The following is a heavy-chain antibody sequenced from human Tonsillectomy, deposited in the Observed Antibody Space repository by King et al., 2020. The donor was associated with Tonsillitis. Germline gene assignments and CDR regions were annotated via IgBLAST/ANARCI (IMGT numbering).Heavy chain of an antibody. Sequence: VTLKESGPVLVKPPETPTLTCTVSGFSLSNARMGVSWIRQPPGKALEWLAHIFSNDEKSYSTSLKSRLTISKDTSKSQVVLTMDNMDHVDTATYFCARICGPDYDSSGLDAFDIWGQGTMVTVSS. V-gene: IGHV2-26*01. CDR3: ARICGPDYDSSGLDAFDI. D-gene: IGHD3-22*01. CDR1: GFSLSNARMG. J-gene: IGHJ3*02. CDR2: IFSNDEK.